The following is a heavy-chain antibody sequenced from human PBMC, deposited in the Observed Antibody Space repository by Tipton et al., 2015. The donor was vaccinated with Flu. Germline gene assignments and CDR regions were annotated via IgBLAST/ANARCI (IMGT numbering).Heavy chain of an antibody. J-gene: IGHJ6*02. CDR3: ARTGGHSGIAVVPAAIRPPGGMDV. D-gene: IGHD2-2*02. V-gene: IGHV4-34*01. CDR2: INHSGST. Sequence: TLSLTCAVYGGSFSGYYWSWIRQPPGKGLEWIGEINHSGSTNYNPSLKSRVTISVDTSKNQFSLKLSSVTAADTAVYYCARTGGHSGIAVVPAAIRPPGGMDVWGQGTTVTVSS. CDR1: GGSFSGYY.